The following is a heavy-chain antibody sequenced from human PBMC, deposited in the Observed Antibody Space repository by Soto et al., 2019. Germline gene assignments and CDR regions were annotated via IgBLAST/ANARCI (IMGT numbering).Heavy chain of an antibody. CDR2: ISSSGSTI. CDR1: GFTFSDYY. D-gene: IGHD3-10*01. Sequence: GGSLRLSCAASGFTFSDYYMSWIRQAPGKGLEWVSYISSSGSTIYYADSVKGRFTISRDNAKNSLYLQMNSLRAEDTAVYYCARDQYYGSGSYYGYYYYGMDVWGQGTTVTVSS. CDR3: ARDQYYGSGSYYGYYYYGMDV. J-gene: IGHJ6*02. V-gene: IGHV3-11*01.